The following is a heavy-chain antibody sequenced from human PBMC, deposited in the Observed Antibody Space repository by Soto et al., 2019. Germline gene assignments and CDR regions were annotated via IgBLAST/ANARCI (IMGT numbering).Heavy chain of an antibody. CDR3: AKAAVTIFGAVVDYSGLDD. J-gene: IGHJ6*02. D-gene: IGHD3-3*01. CDR2: ISTRGSTK. Sequence: GGSQRLSCAACGFTFSSYEMNWLRQAPGKRLEWVSYISTRGSTKYFADTVNGRITVSKDDAKNSLNLQMNSMRVEVKAIYHSAKAAVTIFGAVVDYSGLDDCGQGTTLTVSS. V-gene: IGHV3-48*03. CDR1: GFTFSSYE.